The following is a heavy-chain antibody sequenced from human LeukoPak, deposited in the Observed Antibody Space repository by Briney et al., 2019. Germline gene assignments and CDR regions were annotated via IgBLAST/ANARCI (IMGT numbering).Heavy chain of an antibody. CDR3: ARDSNVDTAMVTIRQYYYYGMDV. D-gene: IGHD5-18*01. CDR1: GGSVSSGSYY. J-gene: IGHJ6*02. CDR2: IYYSGST. V-gene: IGHV4-61*01. Sequence: SETLSLTCTVSGGSVSSGSYYWSWIRQPPGKGLEWIGYIYYSGSTNYNPSLKSRVTISVDTSKNQFSLKLSSVTAADTAVYYCARDSNVDTAMVTIRQYYYYGMDVWGQGTTVTVSS.